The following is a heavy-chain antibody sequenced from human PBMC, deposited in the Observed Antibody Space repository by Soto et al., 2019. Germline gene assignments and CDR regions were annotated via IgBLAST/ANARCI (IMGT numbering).Heavy chain of an antibody. V-gene: IGHV4-31*03. J-gene: IGHJ5*02. D-gene: IGHD3-16*02. Sequence: PSETLFLTCTVSGGSISSGGYYWSWIRQHPGKGLEWIGYIYYSGSTYCNPSLKSRVTISVDTSKNQFSLKLSSVTAADTAVYYCARGRLRLGELSFPFDPWGQGTLVTVSS. CDR1: GGSISSGGYY. CDR3: ARGRLRLGELSFPFDP. CDR2: IYYSGST.